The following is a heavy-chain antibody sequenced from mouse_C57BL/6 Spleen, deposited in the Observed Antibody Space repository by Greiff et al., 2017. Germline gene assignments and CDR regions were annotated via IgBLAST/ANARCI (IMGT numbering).Heavy chain of an antibody. CDR1: GYTFTCYW. V-gene: IGHV1-55*01. Sequence: QVKLQQPGPELVKPGASVKMSCQASGYTFTCYWITWVRQRPGQDLEWIGVIYTGRGSTNYNVKFKCRATPTVDTSSSTAYIQLSSLTSEDSAVYYCARLPYGSSYYDDWGQGTTLTVSS. CDR3: ARLPYGSSYYDD. CDR2: IYTGRGST. D-gene: IGHD1-1*01. J-gene: IGHJ2*01.